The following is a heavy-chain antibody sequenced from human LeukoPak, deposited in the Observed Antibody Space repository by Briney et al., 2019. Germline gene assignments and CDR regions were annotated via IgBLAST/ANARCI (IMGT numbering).Heavy chain of an antibody. CDR3: ARDRAYAFDN. Sequence: GGSLRLSCAASGFTFSSYSMNWVRQAPGKGLEWVSYINIISSEIYYGDSVKGRFTISTDNAKNPVYLQMNSLRDEDTAVYYCARDRAYAFDNWGQGTMVTVSS. CDR2: INIISSEI. J-gene: IGHJ3*02. CDR1: GFTFSSYS. D-gene: IGHD3-10*01. V-gene: IGHV3-48*02.